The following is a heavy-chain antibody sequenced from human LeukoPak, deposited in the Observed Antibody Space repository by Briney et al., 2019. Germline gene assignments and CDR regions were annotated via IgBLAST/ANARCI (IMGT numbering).Heavy chain of an antibody. J-gene: IGHJ4*02. D-gene: IGHD3-10*01. CDR1: GFTFSSYA. CDR2: FTGSGGNT. Sequence: GGSLRLSCAASGFTFSSYAMTWVRQAPGKGLEWFSGFTGSGGNTYYAGSVKGRFTISRDISKNTLYLQMNSLRAEDTAIYYCAKNFYYGSGTYYITGNLDYWGQGTLVTVSS. CDR3: AKNFYYGSGTYYITGNLDY. V-gene: IGHV3-23*01.